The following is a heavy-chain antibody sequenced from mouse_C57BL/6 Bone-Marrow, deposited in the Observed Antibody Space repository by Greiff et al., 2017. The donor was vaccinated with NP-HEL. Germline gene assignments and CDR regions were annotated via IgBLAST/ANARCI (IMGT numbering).Heavy chain of an antibody. V-gene: IGHV1-64*01. Sequence: QVQLQQPGAELVKPGASVKLSCKASGYTFTSYWMHWVKQRPGQGLEWIGMIHPNSGSTNYNEKFKSKATLTVDKSSSTAYMQLSSLTSEDSAVYYCVFTVVASMNYWGQGTTLTVSS. CDR1: GYTFTSYW. D-gene: IGHD1-1*01. CDR3: VFTVVASMNY. J-gene: IGHJ2*01. CDR2: IHPNSGST.